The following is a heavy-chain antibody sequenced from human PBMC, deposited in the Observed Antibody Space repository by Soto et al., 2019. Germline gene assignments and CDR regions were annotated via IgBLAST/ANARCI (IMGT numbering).Heavy chain of an antibody. CDR3: ARHPPHHRYCSGGSCYSGSYYFDY. CDR2: IDPSDSYT. CDR1: GYSFTSYW. V-gene: IGHV5-10-1*01. J-gene: IGHJ4*02. D-gene: IGHD2-15*01. Sequence: PGESLKISCKGSGYSFTSYWISWVRQMPGKGLEWMGRIDPSDSYTNYSPSFQGHVTISADKSISTAYLQWSSLKASDTAMYYCARHPPHHRYCSGGSCYSGSYYFDYWGQGTLVTVSS.